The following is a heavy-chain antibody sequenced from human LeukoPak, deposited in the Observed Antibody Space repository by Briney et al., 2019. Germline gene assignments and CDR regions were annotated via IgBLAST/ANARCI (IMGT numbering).Heavy chain of an antibody. CDR2: ISAYNGNT. V-gene: IGHV1-18*01. Sequence: ASVKVSCKASGYTFTSYGISWVRQAPGQGLEWMGWISAYNGNTNYAQKLQGRVTMTTDTSTSTAYMELRSLRSDDTAVYYCARVIEELQAVAEFDYWGQGTLVTVSS. CDR1: GYTFTSYG. CDR3: ARVIEELQAVAEFDY. D-gene: IGHD6-19*01. J-gene: IGHJ4*02.